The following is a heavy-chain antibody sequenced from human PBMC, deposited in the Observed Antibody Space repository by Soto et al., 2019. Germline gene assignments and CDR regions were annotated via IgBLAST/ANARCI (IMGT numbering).Heavy chain of an antibody. J-gene: IGHJ5*02. Sequence: PSETLSLTCTVSGGSISSGGYYWSWIRQHPGKGLEWIGYIYYSGSTYYNPSLKSRVTISVDTSKNQFSLKLSSVTAADTAVYYCALRGYSYGLGFDPWGQGTLVTVSS. D-gene: IGHD5-18*01. CDR3: ALRGYSYGLGFDP. V-gene: IGHV4-31*03. CDR1: GGSISSGGYY. CDR2: IYYSGST.